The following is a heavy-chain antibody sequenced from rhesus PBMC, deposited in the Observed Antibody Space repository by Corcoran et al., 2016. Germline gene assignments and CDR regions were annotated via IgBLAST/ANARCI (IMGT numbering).Heavy chain of an antibody. Sequence: QVQLQESGPGLVKPSETLSLTCAVSGASISNYWWSWIRQSPGKGLEGSAGINGDGGNASHNPSLRSRVTISSDASKKQFSLKLTSVTAADTAVYYCARDCSSYLNDYWGQGVLVTVSS. D-gene: IGHD2-15*01. CDR3: ARDCSSYLNDY. J-gene: IGHJ4*01. V-gene: IGHV4-80*01. CDR2: INGDGGNA. CDR1: GASISNYW.